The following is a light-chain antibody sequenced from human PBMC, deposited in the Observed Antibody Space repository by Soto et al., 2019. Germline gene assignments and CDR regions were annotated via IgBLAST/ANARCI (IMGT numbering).Light chain of an antibody. V-gene: IGKV3-15*01. J-gene: IGKJ5*01. Sequence: MTTQSPATLSMSPGERATLSCSASQSVRSDLAWYQQKPGQAPRLLIYGASTRATGIPARFSGSGSGTEFTLTISSLQSEDFALYYCQQYNNWPPITFGQGIRLEIK. CDR1: QSVRSD. CDR3: QQYNNWPPIT. CDR2: GAS.